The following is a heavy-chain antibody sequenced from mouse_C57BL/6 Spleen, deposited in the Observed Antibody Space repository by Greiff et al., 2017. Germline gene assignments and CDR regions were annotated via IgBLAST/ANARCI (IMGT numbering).Heavy chain of an antibody. J-gene: IGHJ3*01. CDR2: IDPETGGT. CDR1: GYTFTDYE. V-gene: IGHV1-15*01. Sequence: VQVEESGAELVRPGASVTLSCKASGYTFTDYEMHWVKQTPVEGLEWIGAIDPETGGTAYNQKFKGKSILTADKSSNTAYMELRRLTSKDSAVYYCTRSGDYAGNAWFAYWGQGALVTVSA. D-gene: IGHD2-4*01. CDR3: TRSGDYAGNAWFAY.